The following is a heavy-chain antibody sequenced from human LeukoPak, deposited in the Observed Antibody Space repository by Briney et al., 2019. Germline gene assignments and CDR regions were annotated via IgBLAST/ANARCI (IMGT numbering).Heavy chain of an antibody. D-gene: IGHD3-22*01. CDR1: GFTFDDYT. J-gene: IGHJ4*02. CDR3: AKDPGGGYYDSSGYSYFDY. Sequence: GGSLRLSCAASGFTFDDYTMHWVRQAPGKGLEWVSLISWDGGSTYYADSVKGRFTISRDNSKNSLYLQMNSLRAEDTALYYCAKDPGGGYYDSSGYSYFDYWGQGTLVTVSS. V-gene: IGHV3-43D*03. CDR2: ISWDGGST.